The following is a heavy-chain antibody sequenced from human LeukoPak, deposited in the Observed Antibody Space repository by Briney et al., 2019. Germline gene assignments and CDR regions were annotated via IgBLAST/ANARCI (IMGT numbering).Heavy chain of an antibody. D-gene: IGHD5-12*01. CDR3: AKGGGYEAQYYYYYLDV. CDR1: GFTFSSYA. V-gene: IGHV3-23*01. CDR2: ISGSDGST. J-gene: IGHJ6*03. Sequence: PGGSLRLSCAASGFTFSSYAMSWVRQAPGKGLEWVSGISGSDGSTYYADSVKGRFTISRDNSKNTLYLQMKSLRAEDTAVYYCAKGGGYEAQYYYYYLDVWGKGTTVTISS.